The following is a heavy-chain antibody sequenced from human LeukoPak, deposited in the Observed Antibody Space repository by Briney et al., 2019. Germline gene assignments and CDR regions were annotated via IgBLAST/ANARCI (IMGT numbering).Heavy chain of an antibody. V-gene: IGHV3-74*01. CDR2: INNAGSNT. J-gene: IGHJ4*02. CDR1: GFTFSSFW. Sequence: GGSLRLSCAASGFTFSSFWMHWVRQAPGKGLVWVSGINNAGSNTTYADSVKGRFTISRDNAKNTLSLQMNSLRAEDTAVYYCARVKSDTAVDDYWGQGTLVTVSS. D-gene: IGHD5-18*01. CDR3: ARVKSDTAVDDY.